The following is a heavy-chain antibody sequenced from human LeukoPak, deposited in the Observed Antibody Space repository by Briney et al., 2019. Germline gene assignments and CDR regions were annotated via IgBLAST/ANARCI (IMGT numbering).Heavy chain of an antibody. V-gene: IGHV4-4*07. Sequence: SETLSLTCTVSGGSISSYYWSWIRQPAGKGLEWIGRIYTSGSTNYNPSLKSRVTMSVDTSKNQFSLKLSSVTAADTAVYYCARHRVGGSGSYYYCYYMDVWGKGTTVTISS. CDR1: GGSISSYY. D-gene: IGHD3-10*01. CDR2: IYTSGST. J-gene: IGHJ6*03. CDR3: ARHRVGGSGSYYYCYYMDV.